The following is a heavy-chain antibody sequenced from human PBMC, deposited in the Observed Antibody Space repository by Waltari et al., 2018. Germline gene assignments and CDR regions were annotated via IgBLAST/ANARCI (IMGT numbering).Heavy chain of an antibody. CDR1: GGSISSGGYS. CDR2: IDQSGNP. CDR3: ARVTYDSSGLYYFDY. D-gene: IGHD3-22*01. V-gene: IGHV4-30-2*01. Sequence: QLQLQESGSGLVKPSQTLSLTCAVSGGSISSGGYSWSWIRQPPGKGLEWIGYIDQSGNPYYNPSLKRRITKSVDRSKNQFSLKLSSVTAADTDVYYCARVTYDSSGLYYFDYWGQGTLVTVSS. J-gene: IGHJ4*02.